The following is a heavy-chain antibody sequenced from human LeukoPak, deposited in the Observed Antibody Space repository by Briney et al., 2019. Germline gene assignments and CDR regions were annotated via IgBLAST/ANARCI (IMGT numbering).Heavy chain of an antibody. CDR3: ARVWGLYYDYVWGSWPHDY. CDR1: GFTFSSYA. Sequence: PGRSLRLSCAASGFTFSSYAMHWVRQAPGKGLEWVAVISYDGSNKYYADSVKGRFTVSRDNSKNTLYLRMNSLRAEDTAVYYCARVWGLYYDYVWGSWPHDYWGQGTLVTVSS. J-gene: IGHJ4*02. D-gene: IGHD3-16*01. CDR2: ISYDGSNK. V-gene: IGHV3-30-3*01.